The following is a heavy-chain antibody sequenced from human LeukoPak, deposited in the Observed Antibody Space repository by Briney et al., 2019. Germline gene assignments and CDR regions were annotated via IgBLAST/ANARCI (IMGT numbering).Heavy chain of an antibody. CDR1: GFTFSDSA. D-gene: IGHD5-12*01. CDR3: ARPRPGYGDYDS. CDR2: IRNRGNKYET. Sequence: GGSLRLSCTVSGFTFSDSAIHWVRQASGKGLEWVGRIRNRGNKYETSYGASVKGSFTISRDDSKNTAYLQMNSLKTEDTAIYYCARPRPGYGDYDSWGQGTLVTVSS. V-gene: IGHV3-73*01. J-gene: IGHJ5*01.